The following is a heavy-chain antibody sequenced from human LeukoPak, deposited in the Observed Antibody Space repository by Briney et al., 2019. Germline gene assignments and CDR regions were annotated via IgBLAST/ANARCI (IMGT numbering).Heavy chain of an antibody. CDR3: ARFGYVAAVDV. J-gene: IGHJ4*02. D-gene: IGHD2-15*01. V-gene: IGHV3-7*01. Sequence: GGSLRLSCAASGFSFSAYWMTWVRQAPGTGLEWVASINPAGSETYYVDPVKGRFSISRDNAKNLVYLQMNSLRAEDTAVYHCARFGYVAAVDVWGQGTPVTVSS. CDR2: INPAGSET. CDR1: GFSFSAYW.